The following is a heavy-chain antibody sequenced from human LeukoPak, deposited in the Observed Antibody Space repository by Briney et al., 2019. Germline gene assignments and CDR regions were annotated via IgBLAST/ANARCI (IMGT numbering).Heavy chain of an antibody. D-gene: IGHD3-9*01. CDR1: GFDFTDYW. Sequence: PGESLKISCKTSGFDFTDYWIGWVRQRPGKGLEWMGIIYPGDSDTKYSPSFQGQVTISADKSIDTAYLQWNSLTASDTAMYYCARPKDILTGFNPFHIWSHGTMVIVSS. CDR3: ARPKDILTGFNPFHI. J-gene: IGHJ3*02. V-gene: IGHV5-51*01. CDR2: IYPGDSDT.